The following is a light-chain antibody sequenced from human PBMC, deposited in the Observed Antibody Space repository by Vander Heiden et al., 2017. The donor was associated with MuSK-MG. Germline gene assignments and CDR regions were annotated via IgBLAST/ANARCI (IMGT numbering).Light chain of an antibody. J-gene: IGKJ4*01. V-gene: IGKV3-20*01. CDR2: GAS. CDR1: QSVSSSY. Sequence: EIVLTQSPGTLSLSPGERATLSCRASQSVSSSYLAWYQQKPGQAPRLLIYGASSSATGIPDRFSRSGSGTDFTLTISRLDPEDFTVYYCQQDCTSPLTFGGGTKVEIK. CDR3: QQDCTSPLT.